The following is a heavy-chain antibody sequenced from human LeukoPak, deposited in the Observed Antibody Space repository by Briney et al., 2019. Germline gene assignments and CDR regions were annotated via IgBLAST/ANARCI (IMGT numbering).Heavy chain of an antibody. CDR3: ARAAPGVVVVAEWFDP. Sequence: ASVKVSCKASGYTFTSYGISWVRQAPGQGLEWMGWISAYNGNTNYAQKLQGRVTMTTDASTSTAYMELRSLRSDDTAVYYCARAAPGVVVVAEWFDPWGQGTLVTVSS. CDR2: ISAYNGNT. D-gene: IGHD2-15*01. CDR1: GYTFTSYG. J-gene: IGHJ5*02. V-gene: IGHV1-18*01.